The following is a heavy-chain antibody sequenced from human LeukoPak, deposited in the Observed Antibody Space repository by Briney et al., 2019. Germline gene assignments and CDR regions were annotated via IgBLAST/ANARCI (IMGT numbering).Heavy chain of an antibody. J-gene: IGHJ4*02. CDR3: ARDPTYPRSTLDY. D-gene: IGHD2-2*01. CDR1: GFTFSSYW. Sequence: GGSLRLSCAASGFTFSSYWMSWVRQAPGKGLEWVANIKQDGSEKYYVDSVKGRFTISSDNAKNSLYLQMNSLRAEDTAVYYCARDPTYPRSTLDYWGQGTLVTVSS. V-gene: IGHV3-7*01. CDR2: IKQDGSEK.